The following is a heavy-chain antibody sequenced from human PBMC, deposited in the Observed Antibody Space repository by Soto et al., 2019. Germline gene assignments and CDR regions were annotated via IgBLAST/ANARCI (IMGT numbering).Heavy chain of an antibody. CDR2: IWHDGSNK. V-gene: IGHV3-33*01. Sequence: GGSLRLSCAASVFTFSSYGMHWVRQAPGKGLEWVAVIWHDGSNKYYADSVKGRFTISRDNSKNTLYLQMNSLRAEDTAVYYCAREPYGSALDYWGQGTLVTVS. J-gene: IGHJ4*02. CDR1: VFTFSSYG. CDR3: AREPYGSALDY. D-gene: IGHD3-10*01.